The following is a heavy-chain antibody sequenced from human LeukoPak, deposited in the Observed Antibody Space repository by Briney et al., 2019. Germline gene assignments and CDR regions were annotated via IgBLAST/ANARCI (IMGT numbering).Heavy chain of an antibody. J-gene: IGHJ4*02. CDR1: GGSFSGYY. V-gene: IGHV4-34*01. D-gene: IGHD6-13*01. CDR2: INHSGNT. Sequence: SETLSLTCAVYGGSFSGYYWSWIRQPPGKGLEWIGEINHSGNTGYNPSLKSRLTISVDTSKNHFSLKVTSMTTADTGVYYCARSLPGAIGAADFWGQGTLVTVSS. CDR3: ARSLPGAIGAADF.